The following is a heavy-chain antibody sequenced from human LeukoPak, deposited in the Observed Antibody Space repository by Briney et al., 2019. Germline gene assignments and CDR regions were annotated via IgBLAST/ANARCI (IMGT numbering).Heavy chain of an antibody. CDR3: ARTSGYYDSSGYYPFDY. D-gene: IGHD3-22*01. J-gene: IGHJ4*02. Sequence: GGSLRLSCAVSGFTVSSSYMSWVRQAPGKGLEWVSVIYSGGSTYYADSVKGRFTISRDNSKNTLYLQMNSLRAEDTAVYYCARTSGYYDSSGYYPFDYWGQGTLVTVSS. V-gene: IGHV3-53*01. CDR1: GFTVSSSY. CDR2: IYSGGST.